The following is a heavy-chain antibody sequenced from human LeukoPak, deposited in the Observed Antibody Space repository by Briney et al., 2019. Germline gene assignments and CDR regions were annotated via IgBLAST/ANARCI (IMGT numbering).Heavy chain of an antibody. Sequence: PGRSLRLSCAASGFTFSSYGMHWVRQAPGKGLEWVAVISYDGSNKYYADYVKGRFTISRDNSKNTLYLQMNSLRGEDTAVYSCAKDGGRYSGYEDFWGQGTLVSVAS. D-gene: IGHD5-12*01. CDR2: ISYDGSNK. CDR1: GFTFSSYG. CDR3: AKDGGRYSGYEDF. V-gene: IGHV3-30*18. J-gene: IGHJ4*02.